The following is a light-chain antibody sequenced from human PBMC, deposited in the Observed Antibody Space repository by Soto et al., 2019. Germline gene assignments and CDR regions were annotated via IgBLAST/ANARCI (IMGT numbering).Light chain of an antibody. CDR2: GAS. Sequence: EIVMTQSPATLSVSPGERATLSCRASQSVGSHLAWYQQRPGQAPRLLIYGASYRATGIPARFSGSGSGTDFTLIISSLQSEDFAVYYCQLYDNWPPFTFGPGTKVDIK. CDR1: QSVGSH. V-gene: IGKV3-15*01. CDR3: QLYDNWPPFT. J-gene: IGKJ3*01.